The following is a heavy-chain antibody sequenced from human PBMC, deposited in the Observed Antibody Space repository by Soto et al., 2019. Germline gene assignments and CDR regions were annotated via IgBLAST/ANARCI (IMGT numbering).Heavy chain of an antibody. CDR2: IYYSGST. J-gene: IGHJ6*02. Sequence: QVQLQESGPGLVKPSETLSLTCTVSGGSVSSGSYYWSWIRQPPGKGLEWIGYIYYSGSTNYNPSLMKMDTIRGPASKDPCSLRLRLVTAADTAVDYCARGGYCVSTIRYSPHYCRGLDDWGQGTTVTVSS. CDR1: GGSVSSGSYY. CDR3: ARGGYCVSTIRYSPHYCRGLDD. V-gene: IGHV4-61*01. D-gene: IGHD2-2*01.